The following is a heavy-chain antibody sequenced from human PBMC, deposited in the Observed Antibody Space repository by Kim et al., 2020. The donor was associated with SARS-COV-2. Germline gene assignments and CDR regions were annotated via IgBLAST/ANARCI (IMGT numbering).Heavy chain of an antibody. CDR1: GGSFSGYY. V-gene: IGHV4-34*01. D-gene: IGHD2-8*01. J-gene: IGHJ5*02. CDR3: ARGWRILMVFRHSNWFDP. Sequence: SETLSLTCAVYGGSFSGYYWSWIRQPPGKGLEWIGEINHSGSTNYNPSLKSRVTISVDTSKNQFSLKLSSVTAADTAVYYCARGWRILMVFRHSNWFDPWGQGTLVTVSS. CDR2: INHSGST.